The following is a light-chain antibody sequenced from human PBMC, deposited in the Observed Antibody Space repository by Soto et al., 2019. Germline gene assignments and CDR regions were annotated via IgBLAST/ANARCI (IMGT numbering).Light chain of an antibody. CDR2: GAS. J-gene: IGKJ2*01. V-gene: IGKV3-20*01. CDR3: QQYGTSLPYT. Sequence: EIVLTQSPVTLSLSPGARATLSCRASQSVSSNFLDWYQQKPGQAPRLLIYGASSRANGVPDRFSGSGSGTDFTLTISRLEPEDFAVYYCQQYGTSLPYTFGQGTKLEIK. CDR1: QSVSSNF.